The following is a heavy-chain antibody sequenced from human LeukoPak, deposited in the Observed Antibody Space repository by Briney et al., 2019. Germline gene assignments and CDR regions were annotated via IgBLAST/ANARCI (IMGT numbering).Heavy chain of an antibody. V-gene: IGHV3-23*01. CDR1: GFTFSSYA. Sequence: GGSLRLSCAASGFTFSSYAMSWVRQAPGKGLEWVSAISGSGVSTYYADSVKGRFTISRDNSKNTLYLQMNSLRAEDTAVYYCARVATSLRAFDIWGQGTMVTVSS. D-gene: IGHD1-26*01. J-gene: IGHJ3*02. CDR3: ARVATSLRAFDI. CDR2: ISGSGVST.